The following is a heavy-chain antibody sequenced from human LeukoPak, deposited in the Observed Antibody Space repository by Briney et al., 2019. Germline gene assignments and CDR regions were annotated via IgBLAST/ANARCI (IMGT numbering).Heavy chain of an antibody. D-gene: IGHD1-26*01. CDR2: ISPSGGST. Sequence: GASVKVSCKAFGYTFTSNYMHWVRQAPGQGPEWMGVISPSGGSTTYAQKFQGRVTLTRDMSTSTDYLELSSLRSDDTAVYYCARDQNRYGVVGATTSADFDYWGQGTLVTVSS. CDR1: GYTFTSNY. V-gene: IGHV1-46*01. J-gene: IGHJ4*02. CDR3: ARDQNRYGVVGATTSADFDY.